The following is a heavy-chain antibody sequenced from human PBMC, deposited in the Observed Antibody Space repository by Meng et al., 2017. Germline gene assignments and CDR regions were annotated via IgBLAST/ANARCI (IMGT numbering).Heavy chain of an antibody. CDR1: GGSYSGYY. D-gene: IGHD5-18*01. V-gene: IGHV4-34*01. CDR2: INHSRST. Sequence: QLQQGAAGLSTPPNTPSLSCAGCGGSYSGYYWSWSRRPPGKVLVWFVEINHSRSTNYNPSLKSRVTISVDTSKNQFSLKLSSVTAADTAVYYCASSGYSYGYRFDYWGQGTLVTVSS. CDR3: ASSGYSYGYRFDY. J-gene: IGHJ4*02.